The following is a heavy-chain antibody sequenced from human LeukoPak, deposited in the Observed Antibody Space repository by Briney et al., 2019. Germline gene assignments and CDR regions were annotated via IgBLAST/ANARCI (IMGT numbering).Heavy chain of an antibody. D-gene: IGHD3-10*01. V-gene: IGHV3-53*01. CDR2: IYSGGTT. J-gene: IGHJ4*02. CDR1: GFTFSNAW. CDR3: ARLYYYVSGTYSRYFDY. Sequence: GGSLRLSCAASGFTFSNAWMSWVRQAPGKGLEWVSIIYSGGTTYYADSVRGRFTISRDNSKNTLYLQMNSLRAEDTAVYYCARLYYYVSGTYSRYFDYWGQGTLVTVSS.